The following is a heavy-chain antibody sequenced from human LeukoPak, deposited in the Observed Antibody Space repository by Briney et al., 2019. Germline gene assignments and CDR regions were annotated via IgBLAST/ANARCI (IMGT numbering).Heavy chain of an antibody. J-gene: IGHJ4*02. V-gene: IGHV3-13*01. CDR2: IGTAGDT. CDR3: ARSRDGSRGFDY. D-gene: IGHD5-24*01. Sequence: GGSLRLSCAASGFTFSSYDMHWVRQATGKGLEWVSAIGTAGDTYYLGSVKGRFTISRENAKNSLYLQMNSLRAGDTAVYYCARSRDGSRGFDYWGQGTLVTVSS. CDR1: GFTFSSYD.